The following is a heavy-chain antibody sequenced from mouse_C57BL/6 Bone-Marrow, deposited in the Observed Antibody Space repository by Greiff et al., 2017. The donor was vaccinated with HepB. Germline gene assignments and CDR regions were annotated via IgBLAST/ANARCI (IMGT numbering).Heavy chain of an antibody. D-gene: IGHD1-1*01. CDR3: TVITRAY. CDR2: IRLKSDNYAT. CDR1: GFTFSNYW. V-gene: IGHV6-3*01. J-gene: IGHJ3*01. Sequence: EVQGVESGGGLVQPGGSMKLSCVASGFTFSNYWMNWVRQSPEKGLEWVAQIRLKSDNYATHYAESVKGRFTISRDDSKSSVYLQMNNLRAEDTGIYYCTVITRAYWGQGTLVTVSA.